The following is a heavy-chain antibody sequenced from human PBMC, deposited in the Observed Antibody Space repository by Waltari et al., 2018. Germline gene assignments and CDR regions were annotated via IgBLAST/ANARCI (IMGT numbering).Heavy chain of an antibody. J-gene: IGHJ6*02. CDR2: INHSGST. D-gene: IGHD3-10*01. CDR1: GGSFSGSS. Sequence: QVQLQQWGAGLLKPSETLSLTCAVYGGSFSGSSWRWIRQPPGKGLEWIGEINHSGSTNYNPSLKSRVTISVDTSKNQFSLKLSSVTAADTAVYYCASIWFGRTRYYYGMDVWGQGTTVTVSS. V-gene: IGHV4-34*01. CDR3: ASIWFGRTRYYYGMDV.